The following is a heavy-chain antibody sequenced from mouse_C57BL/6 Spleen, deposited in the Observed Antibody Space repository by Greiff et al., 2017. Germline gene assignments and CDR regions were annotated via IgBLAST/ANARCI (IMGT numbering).Heavy chain of an antibody. V-gene: IGHV1-15*01. CDR2: IDPETGGT. Sequence: VQLQQSGAELVRPGASVTLSCKASGYTFTDYEMHWVKQTPVHGLEWIGAIDPETGGTAYNQKFKGKAILTADKSSGTAYMELRSLTSEDSAVYYCTRFAGFHWYFDVWGTGTTVTVSS. J-gene: IGHJ1*03. CDR1: GYTFTDYE. CDR3: TRFAGFHWYFDV.